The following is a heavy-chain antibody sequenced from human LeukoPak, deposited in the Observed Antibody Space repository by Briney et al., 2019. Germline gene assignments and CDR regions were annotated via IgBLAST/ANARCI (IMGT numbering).Heavy chain of an antibody. Sequence: GGSLRLSCAASGFTFSSYSMNWVRQAPGKGLEWVSSISSSSSYIYYADSVKGRFTISRDNAKNSLYLQMNSLRAEDTAVYYCAIEVDTAMVNDIFTCSSPSEGWGKGTRVTVSS. CDR1: GFTFSSYS. D-gene: IGHD5-18*01. CDR3: AIEVDTAMVNDIFTCSSPSEG. CDR2: ISSSSSYI. J-gene: IGHJ6*04. V-gene: IGHV3-21*01.